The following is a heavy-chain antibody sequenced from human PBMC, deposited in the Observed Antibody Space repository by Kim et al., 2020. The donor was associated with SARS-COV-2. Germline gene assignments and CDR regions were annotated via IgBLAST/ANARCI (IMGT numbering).Heavy chain of an antibody. J-gene: IGHJ6*03. D-gene: IGHD3-22*01. V-gene: IGHV4-61*01. CDR2: IYYSGST. Sequence: SETLSLTCTVSGGSVSSGSYYWSWIRQPPGKGLEWIGYIYYSGSTNYNPSLKSRVTISVDTSKNQFSLKLSSVTAADTSVYYCAREAYDSSGYYYEDYY. CDR3: AREAYDSSGYYYEDYY. CDR1: GGSVSSGSYY.